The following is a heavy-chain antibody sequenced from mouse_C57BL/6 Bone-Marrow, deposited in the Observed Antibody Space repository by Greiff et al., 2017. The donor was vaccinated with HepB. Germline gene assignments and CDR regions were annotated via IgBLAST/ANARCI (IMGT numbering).Heavy chain of an antibody. CDR1: GYTFTSYW. Sequence: VQLQESGTELVKPGASVKLSCKASGYTFTSYWMHWVKQRPGQGLEWIGNINPSNGGTNYNEKFKSKATLTVDKSSSTAYMQLSSLTSEDSAVYYCARRSKLRLGLAYWGQGTRVTVSA. D-gene: IGHD3-2*02. CDR2: INPSNGGT. V-gene: IGHV1-53*01. J-gene: IGHJ3*01. CDR3: ARRSKLRLGLAY.